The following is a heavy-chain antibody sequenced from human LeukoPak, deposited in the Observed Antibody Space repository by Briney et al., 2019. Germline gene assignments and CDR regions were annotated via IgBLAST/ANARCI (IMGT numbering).Heavy chain of an antibody. D-gene: IGHD6-6*01. CDR1: GFTFSSYA. V-gene: IGHV3-23*01. J-gene: IGHJ4*02. CDR3: AKDHRGYSSSLFDY. Sequence: PGGSLRLSCAASGFTFSSYAMSWVRQAPGKGLEWVSAISGSGGSTYYADSVKGRFTISGDNSKNTLYLQMNSLRAEDTAVYYCAKDHRGYSSSLFDYWGQGTLVTVSS. CDR2: ISGSGGST.